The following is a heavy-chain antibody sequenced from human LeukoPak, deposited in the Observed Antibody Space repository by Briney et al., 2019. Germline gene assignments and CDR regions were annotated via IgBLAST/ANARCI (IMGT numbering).Heavy chain of an antibody. CDR2: ISAYNGNT. Sequence: ASVKVSCKASGYTFTSYGISWVRQAPGQGLEWMGWISAYNGNTNYAQKLQGRVTMTTDPSTSTAYMELRSLRSDDTAVYYCARDYRGFPYSSGWHLGFDPWGQGTLVTVSS. V-gene: IGHV1-18*01. D-gene: IGHD6-19*01. J-gene: IGHJ5*02. CDR3: ARDYRGFPYSSGWHLGFDP. CDR1: GYTFTSYG.